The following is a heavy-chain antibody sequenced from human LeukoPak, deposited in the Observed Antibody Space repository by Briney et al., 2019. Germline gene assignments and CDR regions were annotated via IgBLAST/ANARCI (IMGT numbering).Heavy chain of an antibody. J-gene: IGHJ4*01. CDR3: ADSEFDIPASFDL. CDR2: ISRGGNAK. CDR1: TFVLSVSS. Sequence: GGSLRLSCAASTFVLSVSSMNWVRQAPGKGLEWVSSISRGGNAKHYADSVKGRFTISRDNAKNSLYLQMDSLRVEDTAVFCAADSEFDIPASFDLWGHGTLVTVSS. D-gene: IGHD2-21*01. V-gene: IGHV3-21*01.